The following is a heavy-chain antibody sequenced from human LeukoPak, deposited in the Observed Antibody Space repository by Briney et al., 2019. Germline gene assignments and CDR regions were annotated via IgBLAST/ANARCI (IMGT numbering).Heavy chain of an antibody. V-gene: IGHV4-59*01. CDR3: ARQVRDSSPGLYFDY. D-gene: IGHD3-22*01. Sequence: SETLSLTCTVSGGSISSYYWSWIRQPPGKGLEWIGYIYYSRSTNYNPSLKNRVTISVDTSKNQFSLKLSSVTAADTAVYYCARQVRDSSPGLYFDYWGQGTLVTVSS. CDR1: GGSISSYY. J-gene: IGHJ4*02. CDR2: IYYSRST.